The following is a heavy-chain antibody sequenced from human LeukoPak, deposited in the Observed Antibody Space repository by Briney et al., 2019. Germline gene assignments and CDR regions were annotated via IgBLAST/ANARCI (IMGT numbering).Heavy chain of an antibody. D-gene: IGHD3-3*01. CDR3: ARDPHLSISRNAFDI. J-gene: IGHJ3*02. V-gene: IGHV4-39*07. CDR2: IYYSGSI. Sequence: SETLSLTCTVSGGSISSSSYYWGWIRQPPGKGLEWIGSIYYSGSIYYNPTLKSRVTISVDTSKNQFSLKLSSVTAADTAVYYCARDPHLSISRNAFDIWGQGTMVTVSS. CDR1: GGSISSSSYY.